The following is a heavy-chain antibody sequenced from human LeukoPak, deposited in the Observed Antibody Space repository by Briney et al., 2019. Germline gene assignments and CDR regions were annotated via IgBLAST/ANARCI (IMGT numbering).Heavy chain of an antibody. J-gene: IGHJ4*02. Sequence: PSETLSLTCTVSGGSISSSSYYWGWIRQPPGKGLEWIGSIYYGGSTYYNPSLKSRVTISVDTSKNQFSLKLSSVTAADAAVYYCARHGYSSSPCWGQGTLVTVSS. CDR2: IYYGGST. CDR1: GGSISSSSYY. V-gene: IGHV4-39*01. CDR3: ARHGYSSSPC. D-gene: IGHD6-13*01.